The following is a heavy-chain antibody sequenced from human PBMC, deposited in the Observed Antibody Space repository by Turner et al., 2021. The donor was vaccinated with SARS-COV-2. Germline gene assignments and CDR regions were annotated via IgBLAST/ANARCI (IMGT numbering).Heavy chain of an antibody. CDR1: GFTFSNYA. CDR2: ISYDGSNK. Sequence: QVQLVESGGGVVQPGRSLRLSCAASGFTFSNYAMHWVRQAPGKGLEWVAVISYDGSNKYYADSVKGRFTISRDNSKNTLYLQMNSLRAEDTAVYYCAREGLRAVPDFDLWGRGTLVTVSS. V-gene: IGHV3-30-3*01. J-gene: IGHJ2*01. D-gene: IGHD6-19*01. CDR3: AREGLRAVPDFDL.